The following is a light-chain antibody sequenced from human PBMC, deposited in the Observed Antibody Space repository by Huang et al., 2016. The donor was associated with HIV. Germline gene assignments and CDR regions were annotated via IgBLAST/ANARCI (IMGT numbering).Light chain of an antibody. CDR1: QSISNY. Sequence: DIQMTQSPSSLSASVGDRVTISCRASQSISNYLNWYQHKPGKAPKLLIYAASSLQSGVPSRFSGSGSGKDFTLTISSLQPEDFASYYCQQSYSIPASFTFGPGTKVDIK. V-gene: IGKV1-39*01. CDR2: AAS. J-gene: IGKJ3*01. CDR3: QQSYSIPASFT.